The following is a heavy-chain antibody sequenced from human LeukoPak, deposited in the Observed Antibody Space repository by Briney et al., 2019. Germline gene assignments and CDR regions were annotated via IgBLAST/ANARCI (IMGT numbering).Heavy chain of an antibody. CDR3: AKRIPSWYYVDY. D-gene: IGHD2-15*01. V-gene: IGHV3-23*01. CDR1: GFTFSNYV. Sequence: GGSLRLSCAASGFTFSNYVMTWVRQPPGKGLEWVSAITGSGGGTYYADSVKGRFTISRDNSKNTLYLQMNSLRAEDTAIYYCAKRIPSWYYVDYWGQGTLVTVSS. J-gene: IGHJ4*02. CDR2: ITGSGGGT.